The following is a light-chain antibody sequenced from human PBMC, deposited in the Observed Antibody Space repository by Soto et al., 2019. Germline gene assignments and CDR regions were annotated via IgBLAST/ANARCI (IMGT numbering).Light chain of an antibody. CDR2: EAS. Sequence: TQSPSSVSASVGDRVTLSCRASQSVNGFLDWFQHKPGQAPRLLIYEASSRATGIPDRFSGGGSGTDFTLSISKVEPEDFAVYYCQQYGRPPRATFGQGTRLENK. J-gene: IGKJ5*01. CDR1: QSVNGF. CDR3: QQYGRPPRAT. V-gene: IGKV3-20*01.